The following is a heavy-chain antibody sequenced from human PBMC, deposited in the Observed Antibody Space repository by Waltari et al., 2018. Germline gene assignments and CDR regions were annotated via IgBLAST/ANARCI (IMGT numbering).Heavy chain of an antibody. CDR1: AHTFTDYY. CDR2: IEPEDGET. CDR3: STRSFGVVNAFDI. J-gene: IGHJ3*02. V-gene: IGHV1-69-2*01. D-gene: IGHD3-3*01. Sequence: EVQLIQSGAVVKKPGATVKISCKASAHTFTDYYIHWVQQAPGKGLVWMGLIEPEDGETVYAENFQGRVTITADRSTDTVYMELSSVRSEDTAVYYCSTRSFGVVNAFDIWGQGTMVIVSS.